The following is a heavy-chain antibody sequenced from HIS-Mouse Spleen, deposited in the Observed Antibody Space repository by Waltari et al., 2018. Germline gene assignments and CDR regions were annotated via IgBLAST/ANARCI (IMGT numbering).Heavy chain of an antibody. J-gene: IGHJ6*02. Sequence: QVQLVQSGAEVKKPGASVKVSCKASGYTFTSYDINWVRQATGQGLEWMGWMNPNSGNTGYAQKFQGRVTMTRNTSISTAYMELSSLRSEDTAVYYCARGPHNWNVSGYYYGMDVWGQGTTVTVSS. D-gene: IGHD1-20*01. CDR2: MNPNSGNT. CDR1: GYTFTSYD. V-gene: IGHV1-8*01. CDR3: ARGPHNWNVSGYYYGMDV.